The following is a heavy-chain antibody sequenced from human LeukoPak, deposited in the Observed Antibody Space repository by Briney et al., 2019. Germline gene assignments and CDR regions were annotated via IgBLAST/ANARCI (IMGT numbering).Heavy chain of an antibody. CDR2: TSSSSSYI. V-gene: IGHV3-21*01. D-gene: IGHD5-18*01. J-gene: IGHJ6*03. CDR1: GFTFSSYA. Sequence: PGGSLSLSCAPSGFTFSSYAMSWVRQAPGKGLEWVSSTSSSSSYIYYADSVEGRFTSSRDNANDSLYLQMNSLRAEDTAVYYCASSLVAGYYYYNYYYLDVWGKGTTVTVSS. CDR3: ASSLVAGYYYYNYYYLDV.